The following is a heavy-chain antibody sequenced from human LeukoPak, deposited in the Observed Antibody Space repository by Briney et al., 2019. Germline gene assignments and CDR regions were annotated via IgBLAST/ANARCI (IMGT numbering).Heavy chain of an antibody. CDR2: ISGSGGST. CDR3: AKEQAYYDSSGYSDVEYYYYYYMDV. Sequence: RSGGSLRLSCAASGFTFSSYGMSWVRQAPGKGLEWVSAISGSGGSTYYADSVKGRFTISRDNSKNTLYLQMNSLRAEDTAVYYCAKEQAYYDSSGYSDVEYYYYYYMDVWGKGTTVTISS. V-gene: IGHV3-23*01. J-gene: IGHJ6*03. D-gene: IGHD3-22*01. CDR1: GFTFSSYG.